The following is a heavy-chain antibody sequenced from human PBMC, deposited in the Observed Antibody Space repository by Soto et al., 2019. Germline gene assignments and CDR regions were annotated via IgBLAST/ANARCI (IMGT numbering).Heavy chain of an antibody. Sequence: QVQLVESGGGVVQPGRSLRLSCATSGFTFGSYAIHWVRQAPGKGLERVAVISYDGSNKYYADSLKGRFTIAIDNSKNTLYLQMNSLRVEDTAVYYCTAMGYYYYGMDVWGQWTTVTVSS. CDR2: ISYDGSNK. D-gene: IGHD5-18*01. V-gene: IGHV3-30-3*01. J-gene: IGHJ6*02. CDR3: TAMGYYYYGMDV. CDR1: GFTFGSYA.